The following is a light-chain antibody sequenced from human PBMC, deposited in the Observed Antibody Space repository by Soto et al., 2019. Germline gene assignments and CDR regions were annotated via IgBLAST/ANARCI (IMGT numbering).Light chain of an antibody. Sequence: QSALTQPPSASGSPGQSVTISCTGASSDVGGYNYVSWYQQHPGKAPKLMIYEVSKRPSGVPDRFSGSKSGNTASLTVSGLQAEDEADYYCSSYAGSNSWLFGGGIKLTVL. J-gene: IGLJ2*01. CDR2: EVS. V-gene: IGLV2-8*01. CDR1: SSDVGGYNY. CDR3: SSYAGSNSWL.